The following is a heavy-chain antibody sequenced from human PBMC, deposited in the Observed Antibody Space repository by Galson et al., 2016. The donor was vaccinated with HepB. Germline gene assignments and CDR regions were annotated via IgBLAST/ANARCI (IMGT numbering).Heavy chain of an antibody. V-gene: IGHV1-45*02. J-gene: IGHJ4*02. D-gene: IGHD6-6*01. CDR1: GYTFTYRY. CDR3: ARSEYSSSFDY. CDR2: ITPFNGNT. Sequence: SVKVSCKASGYTFTYRYLHWVRQAPGQALEWMGWITPFNGNTNYAQKFQDRVTITWDRSMSTAYMELSSLRSEDSAIYYCARSEYSSSFDYWGQGTLVTVSS.